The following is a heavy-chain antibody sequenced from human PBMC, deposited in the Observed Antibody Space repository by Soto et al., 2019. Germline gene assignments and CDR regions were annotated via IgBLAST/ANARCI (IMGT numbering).Heavy chain of an antibody. J-gene: IGHJ6*02. Sequence: ASVKVSCKASGYNFTSYDINWVRQATGQGLVWMGWMNPNSGNTGYAQKFQGRVTMTTNTSISTAYMELSSLRSEDTAVYYCAREGYSSSSVGMDVWGQGTTVTVSS. V-gene: IGHV1-8*01. CDR1: GYNFTSYD. CDR2: MNPNSGNT. CDR3: AREGYSSSSVGMDV. D-gene: IGHD6-6*01.